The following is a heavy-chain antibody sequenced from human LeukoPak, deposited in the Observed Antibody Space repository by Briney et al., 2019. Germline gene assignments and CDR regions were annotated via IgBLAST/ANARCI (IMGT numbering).Heavy chain of an antibody. D-gene: IGHD3-22*01. J-gene: IGHJ3*02. CDR2: ISGSGGST. V-gene: IGHV3-23*01. Sequence: GGSLRLSCVVSGFTFSSYAMSWVRQAPGKGLEWVSAISGSGGSTYYAVSVKGRFTISRDNSKNTLYLQMNSLRAEDTAVYYCAKDFGPSSGNILEGWSFDIWGQGTMVTVSS. CDR3: AKDFGPSSGNILEGWSFDI. CDR1: GFTFSSYA.